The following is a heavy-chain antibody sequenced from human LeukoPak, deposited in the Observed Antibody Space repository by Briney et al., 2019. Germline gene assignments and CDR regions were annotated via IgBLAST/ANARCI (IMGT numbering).Heavy chain of an antibody. CDR3: ARVYYYDSSGYYNY. V-gene: IGHV3-20*04. CDR2: INWNGGST. D-gene: IGHD3-22*01. CDR1: GFTFDDYG. J-gene: IGHJ4*02. Sequence: GGSLRLSCAASGFTFDDYGMSWVRHAPGKGLEWVSGINWNGGSTVYADSVKGRFTISRDNAKNSLYLQMNSLRAEDTALYYCARVYYYDSSGYYNYWGQGTLVTVSS.